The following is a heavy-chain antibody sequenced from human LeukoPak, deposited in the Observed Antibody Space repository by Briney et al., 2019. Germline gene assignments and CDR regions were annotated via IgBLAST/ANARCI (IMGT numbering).Heavy chain of an antibody. CDR3: ARDPGWELLNYYYYYMDV. J-gene: IGHJ6*03. CDR2: ISSSSSYI. V-gene: IGHV3-21*01. CDR1: GFTFSSYS. D-gene: IGHD1-26*01. Sequence: KPGGSLRLSCAASGFTFSSYSMNWVRQAPGKGLEWVSSISSSSSYIYYADSVKGRFTISRDNAKNSLYLQMNSLGAEDTAVYYCARDPGWELLNYYYYYMDVWGKGTTVTVSS.